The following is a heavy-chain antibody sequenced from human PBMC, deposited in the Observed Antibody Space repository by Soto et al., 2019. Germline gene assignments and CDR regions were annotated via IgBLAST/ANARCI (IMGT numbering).Heavy chain of an antibody. Sequence: ASVKVSCKVSGYTLTELSMHWVRQAPGKGLEWMGGFDPEDGETIYAQKFQGRVTMTEDTSTDTAYMELSSLRSEDTAVYYCVTARQQLYYYDTSGYYETWAQGTLVTVSS. D-gene: IGHD3-22*01. V-gene: IGHV1-24*01. CDR1: GYTLTELS. CDR2: FDPEDGET. CDR3: VTARQQLYYYDTSGYYET. J-gene: IGHJ5*02.